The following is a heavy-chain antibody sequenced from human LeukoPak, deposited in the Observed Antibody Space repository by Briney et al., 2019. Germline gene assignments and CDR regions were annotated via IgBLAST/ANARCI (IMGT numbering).Heavy chain of an antibody. CDR2: ISSSGSTI. V-gene: IGHV3-11*01. Sequence: GGSLRLSCAASGFTFSDYYMSWIRQAPGKGLEWVSYISSSGSTIYYADSVKGRFTISRDNAKNSLYLQMNSLRAEDTAVYYCASWGSYRYPPHDAFDIWGQGTMVTVSS. J-gene: IGHJ3*02. D-gene: IGHD3-16*02. CDR3: ASWGSYRYPPHDAFDI. CDR1: GFTFSDYY.